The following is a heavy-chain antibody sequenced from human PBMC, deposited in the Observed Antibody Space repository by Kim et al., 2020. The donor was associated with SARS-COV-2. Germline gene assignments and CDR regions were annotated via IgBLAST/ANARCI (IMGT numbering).Heavy chain of an antibody. D-gene: IGHD3-16*02. CDR2: INTDTGNP. J-gene: IGHJ4*02. CDR1: GYTFTNNA. Sequence: ASVKVSCKASGYTFTNNAISWVRQAPGQGLEWMGWINTDTGNPTYAQAFTRRFVFSVDTSVTTAYLQISSLEAEDNALYYCARVIWGTYRYTDYWGQGTLVTLAS. CDR3: ARVIWGTYRYTDY. V-gene: IGHV7-4-1*02.